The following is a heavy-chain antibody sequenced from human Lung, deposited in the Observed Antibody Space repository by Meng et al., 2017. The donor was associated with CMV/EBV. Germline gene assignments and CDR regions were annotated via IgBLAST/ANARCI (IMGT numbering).Heavy chain of an antibody. CDR3: AKAGHVDTSSGMDV. Sequence: GGSLRLXCAASGFTFDDYTMHWVRQAPGKGLEWVSLISWDGGSTYYADSVKGRFTISRDNSKNSLYLQMNSLRTEDTALYYCAKAGHVDTSSGMDVWGQGTTVTVSS. D-gene: IGHD5-18*01. V-gene: IGHV3-43*01. CDR1: GFTFDDYT. J-gene: IGHJ6*02. CDR2: ISWDGGST.